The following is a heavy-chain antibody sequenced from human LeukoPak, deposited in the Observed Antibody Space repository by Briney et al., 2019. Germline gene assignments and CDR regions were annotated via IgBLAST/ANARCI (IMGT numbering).Heavy chain of an antibody. CDR1: GFIFSGYA. CDR3: AKDRLEFYGSARYYFDS. J-gene: IGHJ4*02. Sequence: GGSLRLSCVASGFIFSGYAIHWVRQAPGKGLEWVSLISYNGGRKEYADSVKGRFTISRDSSKDTLYLQMNSLRTEDTAVYFCAKDRLEFYGSARYYFDSWGQGSLVTVSS. V-gene: IGHV3-30*04. D-gene: IGHD3-10*01. CDR2: ISYNGGRK.